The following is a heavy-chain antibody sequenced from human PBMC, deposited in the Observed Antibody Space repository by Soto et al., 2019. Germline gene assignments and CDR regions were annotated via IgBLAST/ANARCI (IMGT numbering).Heavy chain of an antibody. J-gene: IGHJ4*02. CDR1: GFSLSTSGVG. Sequence: KESGPTLVKPTQTLTLTCTFSGFSLSTSGVGVGWIRQPPGKALEWLALIYWDDDKRYSPSLKSRLTITKDTSKNQVVLTMTNMDPVDTATYYCAHSLPYYYDSSGYYFFDYWGQGTLVTVSS. D-gene: IGHD3-22*01. V-gene: IGHV2-5*02. CDR2: IYWDDDK. CDR3: AHSLPYYYDSSGYYFFDY.